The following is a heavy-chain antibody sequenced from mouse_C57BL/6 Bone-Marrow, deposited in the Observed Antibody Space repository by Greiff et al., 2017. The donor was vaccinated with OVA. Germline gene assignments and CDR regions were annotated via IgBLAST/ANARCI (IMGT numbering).Heavy chain of an antibody. D-gene: IGHD4-1*01. CDR3: AKGAWDVFAY. V-gene: IGHV1-9*01. CDR2: ILPGSGST. CDR1: GYTFTGYW. Sequence: VQLQQSGAELMKPGASVKLSCKATGYTFTGYWIEWVKQRPGHGLEWIGEILPGSGSTNYTEKFKGKATFTADTSSNTAYMQLSSLTTEDSAIYYCAKGAWDVFAYWGQGTLVTVSA. J-gene: IGHJ3*01.